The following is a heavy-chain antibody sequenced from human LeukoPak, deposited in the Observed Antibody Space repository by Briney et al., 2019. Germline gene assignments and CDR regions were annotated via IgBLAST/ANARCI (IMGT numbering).Heavy chain of an antibody. D-gene: IGHD3-9*01. CDR1: GGSISTYY. CDR3: ARGGNYDILTGYYTGYYFDY. V-gene: IGHV4-4*07. CDR2: IHTSGST. Sequence: SETLSLTCTVSGGSISTYYWSWIRQPAGKGLEWIGRIHTSGSTNFNPSLRSRVTMSVATSKNQFSMNLTSVTAADTAVYYCARGGNYDILTGYYTGYYFDYWGQGTLVTVSS. J-gene: IGHJ4*02.